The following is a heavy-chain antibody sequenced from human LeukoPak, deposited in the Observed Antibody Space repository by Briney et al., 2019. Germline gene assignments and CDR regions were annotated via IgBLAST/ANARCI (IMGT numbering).Heavy chain of an antibody. V-gene: IGHV3-48*04. CDR1: GFSFSTYS. Sequence: VQPGGSLRLSCAASGFSFSTYSMNWVRQAPGKGLEWVSYIVGSSSTKYYADSVKGRFTISRDNAKNSLYLQMDSLRAEDTAVYYCATDSPETAAFDYWGQGTLVTVSS. J-gene: IGHJ4*02. D-gene: IGHD1-1*01. CDR3: ATDSPETAAFDY. CDR2: IVGSSSTK.